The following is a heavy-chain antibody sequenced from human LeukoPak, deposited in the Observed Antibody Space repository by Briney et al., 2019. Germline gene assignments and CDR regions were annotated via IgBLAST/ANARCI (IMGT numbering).Heavy chain of an antibody. CDR3: ARGQYYYDSSGSDY. D-gene: IGHD3-22*01. CDR1: GYTFTGYY. CDR2: INPNRGGT. V-gene: IGHV1-2*06. J-gene: IGHJ4*02. Sequence: ASVKVSCKASGYTFTGYYMCWVRQAPGQGLEWMGRINPNRGGTNYAQKFQGRVTMTRDTSISTAYMELSRLRSDDTAVYYCARGQYYYDSSGSDYWGQGTLVTVSS.